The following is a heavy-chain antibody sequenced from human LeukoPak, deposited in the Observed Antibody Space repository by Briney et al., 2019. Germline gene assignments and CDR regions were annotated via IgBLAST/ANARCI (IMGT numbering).Heavy chain of an antibody. CDR3: SRDLRGRDDY. J-gene: IGHJ4*02. V-gene: IGHV3-74*01. CDR2: INTGGSTT. D-gene: IGHD5-24*01. Sequence: GGSLRLSCAASGFTFSSYWMHWVRQAPGKGLVWVSRINTGGSTTDYADSVKGRFTISRDNAKNTPYLQMNSLRAEDTAVYYCSRDLRGRDDYWGQGILVIVSS. CDR1: GFTFSSYW.